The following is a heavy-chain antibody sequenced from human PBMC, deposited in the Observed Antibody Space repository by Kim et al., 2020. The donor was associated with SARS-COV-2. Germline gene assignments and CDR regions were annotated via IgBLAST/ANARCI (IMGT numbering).Heavy chain of an antibody. Sequence: QKVQGRVTMTRDTSTSTVYMELSSLRSEDTAVYYCARGAAAGTLAEYFQHWGQGTLVTVSS. CDR3: ARGAAAGTLAEYFQH. D-gene: IGHD6-13*01. J-gene: IGHJ1*01. V-gene: IGHV1-46*01.